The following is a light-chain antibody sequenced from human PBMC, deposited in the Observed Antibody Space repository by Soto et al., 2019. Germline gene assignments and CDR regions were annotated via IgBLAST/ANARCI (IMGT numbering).Light chain of an antibody. J-gene: IGKJ1*01. Sequence: EIVLTQSPGTLSLSPGERATLSCRASQGVSSSHLAWYQQKPGQAPRLLIYGASNRATGIPDRFSGSGSGTDFTLTINRLKPDDFAVYYCQQYGTSPTTFGQGTKVEVK. CDR2: GAS. CDR1: QGVSSSH. V-gene: IGKV3-20*01. CDR3: QQYGTSPTT.